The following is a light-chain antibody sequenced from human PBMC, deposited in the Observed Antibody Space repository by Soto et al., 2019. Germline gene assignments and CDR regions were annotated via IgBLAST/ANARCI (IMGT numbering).Light chain of an antibody. J-gene: IGKJ5*01. CDR3: QEYDGAPPIT. V-gene: IGKV3-20*01. CDR2: DAS. Sequence: EIVLTHSPATLSSSPVYRSTISSRSSQSVRSERLAWYQQKRGQAPTLLIFDASSRASGTPERFSGSGSGTDFTLTISRLEPEDFAVYYCQEYDGAPPITFGLGTRLEIK. CDR1: QSVRSER.